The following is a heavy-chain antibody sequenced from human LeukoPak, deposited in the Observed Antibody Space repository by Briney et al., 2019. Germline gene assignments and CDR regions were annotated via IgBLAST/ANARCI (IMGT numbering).Heavy chain of an antibody. J-gene: IGHJ4*02. V-gene: IGHV5-10-1*01. CDR1: GYNFTNYW. CDR3: ARHGRYTAIEYFDY. Sequence: GASLRISCKGSGYNFTNYWISWVRQMPGKGLEWMGRIDPSDSYTNYSPSFQGHVTISTDKSISTAYLQWNSLKASDTAMYYCARHGRYTAIEYFDYWGQGTLVTVSS. CDR2: IDPSDSYT. D-gene: IGHD5-18*01.